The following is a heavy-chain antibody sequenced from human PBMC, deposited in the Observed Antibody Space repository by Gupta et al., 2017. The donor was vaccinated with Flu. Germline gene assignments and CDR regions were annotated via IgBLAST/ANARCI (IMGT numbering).Heavy chain of an antibody. CDR1: GGTFSSYA. CDR2: IIPIFGTA. V-gene: IGHV1-69*01. CDR3: ARVSRDGYNRHFDY. D-gene: IGHD5-12*01. J-gene: IGHJ4*02. Sequence: QVQLVQSGAEVKKPGSSVKVSCKASGGTFSSYAISWVRQAPGQGLEWMGGIIPIFGTANYAQKFQGRVTITADESTSTAYMELSSLRSEDTAVYYCARVSRDGYNRHFDYWGQGTLVTVSS.